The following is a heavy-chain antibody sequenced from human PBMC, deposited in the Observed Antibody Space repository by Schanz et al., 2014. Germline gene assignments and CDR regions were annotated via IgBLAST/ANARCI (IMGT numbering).Heavy chain of an antibody. Sequence: EVQLVESGGGLVKPGGSLRLSCAASGFTFSNTWMSWVRQAPGKGLEWISSMYINSGSTQYADSVKGRFTISRDNSENTLFLEMNSLRLEDTAVYYCARDDGGGYNQIDYWGQGALVTVSS. J-gene: IGHJ4*02. V-gene: IGHV3-66*02. CDR2: MYINSGST. CDR1: GFTFSNTW. CDR3: ARDDGGGYNQIDY. D-gene: IGHD5-12*01.